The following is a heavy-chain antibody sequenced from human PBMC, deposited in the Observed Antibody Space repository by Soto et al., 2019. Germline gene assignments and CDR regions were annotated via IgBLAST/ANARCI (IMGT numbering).Heavy chain of an antibody. Sequence: SETLSLTCSVSGDSMSSGAYYWSWIRQHPVKGLEWIAYIYHSGDTHYNPSLRSRITISVDTSKNQFSLKLTSVTEADTAVYYCASTYSGYLDNWGQGTLVTVSS. D-gene: IGHD3-22*01. CDR2: IYHSGDT. CDR3: ASTYSGYLDN. J-gene: IGHJ4*02. CDR1: GDSMSSGAYY. V-gene: IGHV4-31*03.